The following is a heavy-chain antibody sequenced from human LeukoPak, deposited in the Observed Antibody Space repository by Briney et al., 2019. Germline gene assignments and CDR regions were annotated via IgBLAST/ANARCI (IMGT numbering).Heavy chain of an antibody. D-gene: IGHD1-26*01. V-gene: IGHV1-18*01. CDR2: ISAYNGNT. CDR1: GYTFTSYG. J-gene: IGHJ4*02. Sequence: ASVKVSCKASGYTFTSYGIIWVRQAPGQGLEWMGWISAYNGNTNYAQKLQGRVTMTTDTSTSTAYMELRSLRSDDTAVYYCAREALKQVVGATTVDYWGQGTLVTVSP. CDR3: AREALKQVVGATTVDY.